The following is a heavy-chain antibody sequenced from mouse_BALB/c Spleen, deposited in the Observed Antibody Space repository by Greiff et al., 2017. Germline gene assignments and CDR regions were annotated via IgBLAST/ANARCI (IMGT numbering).Heavy chain of an antibody. CDR2: IWAGGST. Sequence: VKVVESGPGLVAPSQSLSITCTVSGFSLTSYGVHWVRQPPGKGLEWLGVIWAGGSTNYNSALMSRLSISKDNSKSQVFLKMNSLQTDDTAMYYCARDGIGTGFAYWGQGTLVTVSA. D-gene: IGHD3-3*01. CDR1: GFSLTSYG. J-gene: IGHJ3*01. V-gene: IGHV2-9*02. CDR3: ARDGIGTGFAY.